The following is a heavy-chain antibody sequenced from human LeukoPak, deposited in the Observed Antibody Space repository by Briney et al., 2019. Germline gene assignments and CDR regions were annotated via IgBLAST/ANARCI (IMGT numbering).Heavy chain of an antibody. Sequence: SETLSLTCTVSGGSISSSSYYWGWIRQPPGKGLEWIGRIYTSGSTNYNPSLKSRVTMSVDTSKNQFSLKLSSVTAADTAVYYCARGVTTILDSSGYYYGDWYFDLWGRGTLVTVSS. V-gene: IGHV4-39*07. CDR3: ARGVTTILDSSGYYYGDWYFDL. CDR2: IYTSGST. CDR1: GGSISSSSYY. J-gene: IGHJ2*01. D-gene: IGHD3-22*01.